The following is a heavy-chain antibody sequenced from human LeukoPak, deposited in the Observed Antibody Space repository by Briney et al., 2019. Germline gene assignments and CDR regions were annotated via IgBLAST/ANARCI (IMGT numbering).Heavy chain of an antibody. CDR3: ARDRGNWFDP. V-gene: IGHV1-18*01. Sequence: ASVKVSCKTSGYTFTTYAISWVRQAPGQGLEWMGWISAYNGNTNYAQKLQGRVTMTTDTSTSTAYMELRSLRSDDTAVYYCARDRGNWFDPWGQGTLVTVSS. CDR1: GYTFTTYA. J-gene: IGHJ5*02. CDR2: ISAYNGNT.